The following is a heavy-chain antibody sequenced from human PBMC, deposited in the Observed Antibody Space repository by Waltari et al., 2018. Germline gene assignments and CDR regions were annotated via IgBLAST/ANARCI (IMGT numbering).Heavy chain of an antibody. Sequence: EVQLVESGGHLIQPGGSLRLSCASSSFNVSSYYMTWVRQAPGKGMECVSILNHAGNTYYADSGKGRLTLARDNSKNTLYLKMNSMRAEDTAVYYCARGNTKYGMDVWGQGTTVTVSS. CDR3: ARGNTKYGMDV. J-gene: IGHJ6*02. V-gene: IGHV3-53*01. CDR2: LNHAGNT. CDR1: SFNVSSYY. D-gene: IGHD3-10*01.